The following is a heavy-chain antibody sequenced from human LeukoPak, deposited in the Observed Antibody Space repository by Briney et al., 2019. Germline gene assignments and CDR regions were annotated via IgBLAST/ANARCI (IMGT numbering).Heavy chain of an antibody. V-gene: IGHV4-39*01. CDR1: GGSISSSSYY. CDR2: IYYSGST. D-gene: IGHD3-3*01. J-gene: IGHJ5*02. CDR3: ARLRGGDFWSGYYSNWFDP. Sequence: PSETLSLTCTVSGGSISSSSYYWVWIRQPPGKGLEWIGSIYYSGSTSYNPSLNSRVTISVDTSKNQFSLKLSSVTAADTAVYYCARLRGGDFWSGYYSNWFDPWGQGTLVTVSS.